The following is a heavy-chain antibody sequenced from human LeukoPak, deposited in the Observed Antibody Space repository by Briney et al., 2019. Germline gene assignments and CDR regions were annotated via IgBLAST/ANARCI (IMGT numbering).Heavy chain of an antibody. CDR2: INHSGST. Sequence: RASETLSLTCAVYGGSFSGYYWSWIRQPPGRGLEWIGEINHSGSTNYNPSLKSRVTISVDTSKNQFSLKLSSVTAADTAVYYRARGLTYSSGWYGYFGYWGQGTLVTVSS. J-gene: IGHJ4*02. CDR3: ARGLTYSSGWYGYFGY. V-gene: IGHV4-34*01. CDR1: GGSFSGYY. D-gene: IGHD6-19*01.